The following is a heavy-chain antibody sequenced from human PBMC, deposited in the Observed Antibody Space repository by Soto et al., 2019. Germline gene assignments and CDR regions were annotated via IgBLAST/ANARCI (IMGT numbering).Heavy chain of an antibody. CDR1: GGSFSGYY. J-gene: IGHJ6*03. D-gene: IGHD5-12*01. CDR2: INHSGST. V-gene: IGHV4-34*01. Sequence: SQTLSLTCAVYGGSFSGYYWSWIRQPPGKGLEWIGEINHSGSTNYNPSLKSRVTISVDTSKNQFSLKLSSVTAADTAVYYCARSSGYDSYYYYYYMDVWGKGTTVTVSS. CDR3: ARSSGYDSYYYYYYMDV.